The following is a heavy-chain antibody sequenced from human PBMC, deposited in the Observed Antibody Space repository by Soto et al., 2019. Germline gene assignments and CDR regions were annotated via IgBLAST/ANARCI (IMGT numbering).Heavy chain of an antibody. V-gene: IGHV1-18*01. CDR2: IGVNNGNT. CDR3: ARGRYGDY. CDR1: GYTFTTYD. D-gene: IGHD1-1*01. Sequence: QVHLVQSGAEVKKPGASVKVSCKGSGYTFTTYDTTWVRRAPGQGLERMGWIGVNNGNTDYAQKLQGRVTVTRDTSTSTAYMELRSLRSDDTAVYYCARGRYGDYWGQGALVTVSS. J-gene: IGHJ4*02.